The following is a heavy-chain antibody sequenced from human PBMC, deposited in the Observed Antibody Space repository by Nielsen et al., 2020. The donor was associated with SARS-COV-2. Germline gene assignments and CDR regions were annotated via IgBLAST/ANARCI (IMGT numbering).Heavy chain of an antibody. CDR3: ASAVRGVIIRSPIYFDY. V-gene: IGHV4-31*03. J-gene: IGHJ4*02. CDR2: IYYSGST. D-gene: IGHD3-10*01. CDR1: GGSISSGGYY. Sequence: SETLSLTCTVSGGSISSGGYYWSWIRQHPGKGLEWIGYIYYSGSTYYNPSLKSRVTISVDTSKNQFSLKLSSVTAADTAVYYCASAVRGVIIRSPIYFDYWGQGTLVTVSS.